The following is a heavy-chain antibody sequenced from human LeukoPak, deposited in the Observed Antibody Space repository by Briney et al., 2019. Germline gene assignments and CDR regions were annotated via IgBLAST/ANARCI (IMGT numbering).Heavy chain of an antibody. V-gene: IGHV1-69*13. Sequence: ASVKVSCKASGGTFSSYAISWVRQAPGQGLEWMGGIIPIFGTANCAQKFQGRVTITADESTSTAYMELSSLRSEDTAVYYCARGSYYDFWSGPIIRPYYFDYWGQGTLVTVSS. J-gene: IGHJ4*02. CDR3: ARGSYYDFWSGPIIRPYYFDY. CDR2: IIPIFGTA. CDR1: GGTFSSYA. D-gene: IGHD3-3*01.